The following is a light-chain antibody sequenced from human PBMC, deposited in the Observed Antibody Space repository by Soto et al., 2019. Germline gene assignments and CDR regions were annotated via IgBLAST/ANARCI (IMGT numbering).Light chain of an antibody. J-gene: IGKJ4*01. CDR3: QQRYSTLLT. CDR1: QSISSS. V-gene: IGKV1-39*01. Sequence: DIQMTQSPSSLSASVGDRVTITCRASQSISSSLNWYQQKPGKAPKLLIYAASSLQSGVPSRVSGSGSGTDFTLTISSLQPDDFATYYCQQRYSTLLTFGGGNTVEIK. CDR2: AAS.